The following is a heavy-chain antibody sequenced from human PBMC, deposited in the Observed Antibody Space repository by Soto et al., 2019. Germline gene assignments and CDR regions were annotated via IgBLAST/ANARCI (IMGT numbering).Heavy chain of an antibody. Sequence: GGSLRLYCADSGFNFSSFGMHWVRQAPGKGLEWVALLSYDGSKEYYADSVRGRFSVSRDNSKNTLYLQMNSLRVEDTAVYFCAKRLLRGTTLSVLDYWGRGTLVTVSS. CDR2: LSYDGSKE. D-gene: IGHD4-17*01. J-gene: IGHJ4*02. V-gene: IGHV3-30*18. CDR1: GFNFSSFG. CDR3: AKRLLRGTTLSVLDY.